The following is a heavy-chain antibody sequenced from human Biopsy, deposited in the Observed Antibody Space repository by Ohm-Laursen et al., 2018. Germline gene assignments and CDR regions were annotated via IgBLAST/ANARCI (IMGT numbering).Heavy chain of an antibody. CDR3: ARGEAGVYDALDI. J-gene: IGHJ3*02. CDR1: GGSMSSYY. Sequence: TLSLTCTVSGGSMSSYYWTWIRQPPGKGLEWIGYIYNSGSTNYNPSLQSRVTISVAVDTSKSQFSLRLSSVTAADTAMYYCARGEAGVYDALDIWGQGTMVIVSS. CDR2: IYNSGST. D-gene: IGHD5/OR15-5a*01. V-gene: IGHV4-59*01.